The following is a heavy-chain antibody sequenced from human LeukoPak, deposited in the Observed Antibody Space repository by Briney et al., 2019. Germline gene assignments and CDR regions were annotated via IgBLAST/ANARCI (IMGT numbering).Heavy chain of an antibody. CDR3: VGEIGPRSFDY. J-gene: IGHJ4*02. D-gene: IGHD3-16*01. V-gene: IGHV3-30-3*01. Sequence: RPGGSLRLSCAASGFTFSSYAMHWARQAPGKGLEWVAVISYDGSSKYYADSVKGRFTISRDNSINALYLQMNSLRLDGTAVYYCVGEIGPRSFDYWGQGTLVTVSS. CDR2: ISYDGSSK. CDR1: GFTFSSYA.